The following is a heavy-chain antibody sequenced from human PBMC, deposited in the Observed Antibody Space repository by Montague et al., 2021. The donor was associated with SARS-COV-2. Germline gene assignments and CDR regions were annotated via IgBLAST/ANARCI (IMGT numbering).Heavy chain of an antibody. Sequence: TYYADSVKGRFTISRDNSKNTLYLQMNSLRAEDTAVYYCARVVTYAFDVWGQGKMVTVSS. CDR2: T. D-gene: IGHD4-11*01. CDR3: ARVVTYAFDV. J-gene: IGHJ3*01. V-gene: IGHV3-66*01.